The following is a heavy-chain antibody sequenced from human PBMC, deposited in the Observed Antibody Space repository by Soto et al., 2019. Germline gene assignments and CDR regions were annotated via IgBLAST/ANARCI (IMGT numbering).Heavy chain of an antibody. D-gene: IGHD6-25*01. CDR1: GFTFSSYA. V-gene: IGHV3-23*01. Sequence: RGSLRLSCAASGFTFSSYAMSWVRQAPGKGLEWVSAISGTGGTTYYADSVKGRFTISRDNSRNTLHLQMNSLRAEDTAIYYCAKFFVETGGSSGWPWSFHFWGQGTLVTVSS. CDR3: AKFFVETGGSSGWPWSFHF. CDR2: ISGTGGTT. J-gene: IGHJ4*02.